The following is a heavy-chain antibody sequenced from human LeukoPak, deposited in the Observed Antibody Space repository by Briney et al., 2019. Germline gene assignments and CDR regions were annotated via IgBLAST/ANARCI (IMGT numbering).Heavy chain of an antibody. Sequence: GASVKVSCKASGYTFTSYDINWVRQATGQGLEWMGWMNPNSGNTGYAQKFQGRVTMTRNTSISTAYMELSSLRSEDTAVYYCARGYSLLYYYDSSGSPPFGYWGQGTLVTVSS. CDR1: GYTFTSYD. CDR3: ARGYSLLYYYDSSGSPPFGY. D-gene: IGHD3-22*01. CDR2: MNPNSGNT. V-gene: IGHV1-8*01. J-gene: IGHJ4*02.